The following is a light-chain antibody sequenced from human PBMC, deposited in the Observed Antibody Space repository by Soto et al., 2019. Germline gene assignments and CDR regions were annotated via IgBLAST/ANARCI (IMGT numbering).Light chain of an antibody. J-gene: IGLJ3*02. Sequence: QSVLTQPASVSGSPGQSITISCTGTSSDVGLNNLVSWYQQLPGKAPKLIIYEVNERPSGISDRFSGSKSGNTASLTISGLQDEDEADYYCCSYVGSSILMFGGGTKLTVL. CDR2: EVN. CDR1: SSDVGLNNL. CDR3: CSYVGSSILM. V-gene: IGLV2-23*02.